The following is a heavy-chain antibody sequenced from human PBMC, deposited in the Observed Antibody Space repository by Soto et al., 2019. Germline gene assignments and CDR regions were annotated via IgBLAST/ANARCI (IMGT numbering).Heavy chain of an antibody. CDR3: ARNIAEAPYKWFDP. V-gene: IGHV1-69*13. J-gene: IGHJ5*02. CDR1: GGTFSSYA. Sequence: SVKVSCKASGGTFSSYAISWVRQAPGQGLEWMGGIIPIFGTANYAQKFQGRITITADESTSTAYMELSSLRSEDTAVYYCARNIAEAPYKWFDPWGQGTLVTVSS. CDR2: IIPIFGTA. D-gene: IGHD6-13*01.